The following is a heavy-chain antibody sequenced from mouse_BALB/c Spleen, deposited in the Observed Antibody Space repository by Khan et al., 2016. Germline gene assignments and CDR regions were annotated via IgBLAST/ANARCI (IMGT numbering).Heavy chain of an antibody. V-gene: IGHV5-9*02. D-gene: IGHD2-1*01. J-gene: IGHJ1*01. CDR3: ARHERLYYGNCNWYFDG. CDR2: ISSGGSYT. CDR1: GFAFSSYD. Sequence: EVELVESGGGLVKPGGSLKLSCAASGFAFSSYDMSWVRQTPEKRLEWVATISSGGSYTYYPDSVKGRFTISRHHARNTLYLQLRSLSSEDTAFFYCARHERLYYGNCNWYFDGWGAGTTVTVSS.